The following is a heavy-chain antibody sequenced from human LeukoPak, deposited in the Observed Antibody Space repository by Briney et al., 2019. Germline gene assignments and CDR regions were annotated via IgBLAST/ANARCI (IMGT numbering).Heavy chain of an antibody. CDR1: GGTFSSYA. Sequence: SVKVSCKASGGTFSSYAISWVRQAPGQGLEWMGGIIPIFGTANYAQKFQGRVTITADESTSTAYMELSSLRSEDTAVYYCARGGNEMDYVWGSYRYDYYYMDVWGKGTTVTISS. CDR3: ARGGNEMDYVWGSYRYDYYYMDV. V-gene: IGHV1-69*13. J-gene: IGHJ6*03. D-gene: IGHD3-16*02. CDR2: IIPIFGTA.